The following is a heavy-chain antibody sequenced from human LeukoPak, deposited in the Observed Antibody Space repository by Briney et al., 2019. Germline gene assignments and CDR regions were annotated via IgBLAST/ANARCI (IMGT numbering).Heavy chain of an antibody. CDR1: GFTFSSYW. Sequence: GGSLRLSCAASGFTFSSYWMSWVRQAPGKGLEWVANIKQDGSEKYYVDSVKGRFTISRDNAKNSMYLQMNSLRAEDTAVYYCARVRCSSTSCFPDYWGQGTLVTASS. J-gene: IGHJ4*02. CDR3: ARVRCSSTSCFPDY. V-gene: IGHV3-7*01. CDR2: IKQDGSEK. D-gene: IGHD2-2*01.